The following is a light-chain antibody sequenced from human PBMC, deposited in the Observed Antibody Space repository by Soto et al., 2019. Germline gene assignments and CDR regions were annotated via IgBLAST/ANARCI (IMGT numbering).Light chain of an antibody. J-gene: IGKJ1*01. CDR3: QQYNRYSGM. CDR1: QSINNW. CDR2: GAS. Sequence: DIQMTQSPLTLSASVGDRVTITCRASQSINNWLAWYQQKPGKAPKLLLYGASSRDSGVPPRFSGSGYGTEFTRSISSLQPDDFATYYCQQYNRYSGMFGQGTKVEV. V-gene: IGKV1-5*01.